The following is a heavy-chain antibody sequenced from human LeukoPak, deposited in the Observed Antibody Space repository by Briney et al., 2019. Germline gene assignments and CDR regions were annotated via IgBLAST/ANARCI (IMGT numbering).Heavy chain of an antibody. V-gene: IGHV4-31*03. CDR1: GESLSSSGYY. D-gene: IGHD3-3*01. CDR3: AREVLVSNWLDP. CDR2: IDYSGSS. J-gene: IGHJ5*02. Sequence: SETLSLTCKVSGESLSSSGYYWSWVRQHPGKGLEWIGSIDYSGSSHYNPSLKSRVIISEDTSNNQFSLRLSSVTAADTAVYFCAREVLVSNWLDPWGQGAPVTVSS.